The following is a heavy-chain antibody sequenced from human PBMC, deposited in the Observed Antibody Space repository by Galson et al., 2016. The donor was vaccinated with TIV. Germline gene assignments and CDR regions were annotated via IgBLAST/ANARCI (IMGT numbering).Heavy chain of an antibody. Sequence: LRLSCAASGLIVDDNYMTWIRQAPGKGLEWVSVIYGDGRTYYTDSVRGRFTISRDSSKNTLYLQMNSLRAEDTAVYYCARDRYYDARGYYYYYYGMDVWGQGTTVTVSS. J-gene: IGHJ6*02. D-gene: IGHD3-22*01. CDR3: ARDRYYDARGYYYYYYGMDV. CDR1: GLIVDDNY. CDR2: IYGDGRT. V-gene: IGHV3-53*01.